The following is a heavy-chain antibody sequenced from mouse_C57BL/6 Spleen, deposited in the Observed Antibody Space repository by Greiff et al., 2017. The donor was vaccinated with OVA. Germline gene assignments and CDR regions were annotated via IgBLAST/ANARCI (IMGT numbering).Heavy chain of an antibody. D-gene: IGHD3-1*01. J-gene: IGHJ2*01. V-gene: IGHV1-78*01. CDR2: IYPRDGST. Sequence: QVQLHQSDAELVKPGASVKISCKVSGYTFPDHTIHWMKQRPEQGLEWIGYIYPRDGSTKYNEKIKGKATLTADKSSRTAYMQLHSLTSAASSVYFCARWSPAIDYWGQGTTLTVSS. CDR3: ARWSPAIDY. CDR1: GYTFPDHT.